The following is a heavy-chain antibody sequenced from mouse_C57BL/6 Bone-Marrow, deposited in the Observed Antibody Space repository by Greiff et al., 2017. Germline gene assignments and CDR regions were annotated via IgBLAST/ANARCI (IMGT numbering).Heavy chain of an antibody. D-gene: IGHD1-1*01. J-gene: IGHJ2*01. Sequence: VQLKQSGAELVRPGTSVKVSCKASGYAFTNYLIEWVKQRPGQGLEWIGVINPGSGGTNYNEKFKGKATLTADKSSSTAYMQLSSLTSEDSAVYFCARSDYYGSSPYYFDYWGQGTTLTVSS. CDR3: ARSDYYGSSPYYFDY. V-gene: IGHV1-54*01. CDR1: GYAFTNYL. CDR2: INPGSGGT.